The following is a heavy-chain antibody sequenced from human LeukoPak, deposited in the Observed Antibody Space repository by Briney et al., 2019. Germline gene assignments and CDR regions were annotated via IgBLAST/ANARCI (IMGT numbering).Heavy chain of an antibody. D-gene: IGHD3-10*01. CDR3: AKESRRVQALHY. V-gene: IGHV3-30-3*01. CDR2: ISYDGSNK. CDR1: GFTFSSYA. Sequence: GGSLRLSCAASGFTFSSYAMHWVRQAPGKGLEWVAVISYDGSNKYYADSVKGRFTISRDNSKNTLYLQMNSLRAEDTAVYYCAKESRRVQALHYWGQGTLVTVSS. J-gene: IGHJ4*02.